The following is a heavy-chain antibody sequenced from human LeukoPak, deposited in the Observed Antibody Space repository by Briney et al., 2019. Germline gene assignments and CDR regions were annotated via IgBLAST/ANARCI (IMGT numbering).Heavy chain of an antibody. CDR3: ARESRKYCSSTSCYGVRFDP. Sequence: PSETLSLTCTVSGGSISSSSYYWGWLRQPPGKGLEWIGSIYYSGSTYYNPSLKSRVTISVDTSKNQFSLKLGSVTAADTAVYYCARESRKYCSSTSCYGVRFDPWGQGTLVTVSS. V-gene: IGHV4-39*07. CDR1: GGSISSSSYY. D-gene: IGHD2-2*01. J-gene: IGHJ5*02. CDR2: IYYSGST.